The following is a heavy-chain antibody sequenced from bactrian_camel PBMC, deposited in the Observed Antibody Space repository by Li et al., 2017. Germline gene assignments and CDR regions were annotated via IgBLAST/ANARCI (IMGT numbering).Heavy chain of an antibody. CDR3: AADCPPVVGWDREES. J-gene: IGHJ4*01. D-gene: IGHD5*01. Sequence: HVQLVESGGGSVQAGGSVRLSCAASGYAFNTYSWFRQTPGKEREVVAATGPSNTWYADSVKGRFTLSRDNAKDTVNLHMANLMIEDTAVYICAADCPPVVGWDREESWGQGTQVTVS. CDR1: GYAFNTY. V-gene: IGHV3S56*01. CDR2: TGPSNT.